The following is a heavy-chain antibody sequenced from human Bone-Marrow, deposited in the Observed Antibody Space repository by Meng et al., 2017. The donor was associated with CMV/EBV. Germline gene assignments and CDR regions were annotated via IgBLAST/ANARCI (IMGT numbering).Heavy chain of an antibody. CDR3: ARLGPSTWNY. CDR2: ISTYNANT. CDR1: GYTFTSYG. J-gene: IGHJ4*02. Sequence: ASVKVSCKASGYTFTSYGITWVRQAPGQGLEWMGWISTYNANTNYAQKFQGRVTMTTDTSTTTAYMELRSLRSEDTAVYYCARLGPSTWNYWGQGTLGTVSS. D-gene: IGHD3-16*01. V-gene: IGHV1-18*01.